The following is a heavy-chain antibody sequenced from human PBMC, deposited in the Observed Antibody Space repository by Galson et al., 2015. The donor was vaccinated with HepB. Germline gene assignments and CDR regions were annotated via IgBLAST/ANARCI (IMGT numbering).Heavy chain of an antibody. CDR2: ISSNGGST. D-gene: IGHD3-10*01. V-gene: IGHV3-64D*06. CDR1: GFTFSSYA. J-gene: IGHJ3*02. CDR3: VKGTTYYYGSGSYYPDAFDI. Sequence: SLRLSCAASGFTFSSYAMHWVRQAPGKGLEYVSAISSNGGSTYYADSVKGRFTISRDNSKNTLYLQMSSLRAEDTAVYYCVKGTTYYYGSGSYYPDAFDIWGQGTMVTVSS.